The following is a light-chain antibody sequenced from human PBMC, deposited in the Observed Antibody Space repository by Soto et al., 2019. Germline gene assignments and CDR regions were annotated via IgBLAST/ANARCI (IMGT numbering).Light chain of an antibody. V-gene: IGKV3-20*01. J-gene: IGKJ4*01. CDR2: DAS. Sequence: EIVLTQSPATLSLSPGERATLSCRASQSVSSYLAWYQQKPGQAPRLLIYDASNRATGIPARFSGRGSGTEFTLTISRLEPEDIAVYYCQQYGSSPLTFGGGTRWIS. CDR1: QSVSSY. CDR3: QQYGSSPLT.